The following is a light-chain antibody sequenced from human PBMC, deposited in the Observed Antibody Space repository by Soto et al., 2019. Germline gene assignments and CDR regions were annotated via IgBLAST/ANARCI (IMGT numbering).Light chain of an antibody. CDR3: QQYFSTPFT. CDR1: QSVLYSSNDKNY. Sequence: DIVMTQSPDSLAVSLGGRATINCKSSQSVLYSSNDKNYLAWYQQKPGQPPKLLISWASTRESGVPDRFSGSGSGTDFALTISSLQAEDVAVYYCQQYFSTPFTFGPGTKVDIK. CDR2: WAS. J-gene: IGKJ3*01. V-gene: IGKV4-1*01.